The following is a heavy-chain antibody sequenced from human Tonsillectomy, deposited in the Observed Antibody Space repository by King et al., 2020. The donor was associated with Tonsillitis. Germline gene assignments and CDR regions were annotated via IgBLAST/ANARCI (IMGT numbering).Heavy chain of an antibody. V-gene: IGHV4-39*01. Sequence: QLQESGPGLVRPSETLSLTCTVSGGSSSSTNYYWGWIRQPPGKGLEWIGSISNSGSYYFNPSLRGRVTISVDTSKSQISLKLSSVTAADTAVYYCAKPSIAVAGRGWFDPWGQGTLVTVSS. CDR3: AKPSIAVAGRGWFDP. D-gene: IGHD6-19*01. CDR1: GGSSSSTNYY. CDR2: ISNSGSY. J-gene: IGHJ5*02.